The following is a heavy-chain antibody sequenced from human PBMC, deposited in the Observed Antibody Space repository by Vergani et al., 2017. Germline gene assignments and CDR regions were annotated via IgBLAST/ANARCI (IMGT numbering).Heavy chain of an antibody. Sequence: QITLKESGPTLVKPTQTLTLPCTSSGFSLSTSEVGVGWIRQPPGKALEWLALIYWDDDKRYSPSLKSRLTITKDTSKNQVVLTMTNMDPVDTATYYCALGLGTFDYWGQGTLVTVSS. CDR1: GFSLSTSEVG. D-gene: IGHD7-27*01. J-gene: IGHJ4*02. V-gene: IGHV2-5*02. CDR3: ALGLGTFDY. CDR2: IYWDDDK.